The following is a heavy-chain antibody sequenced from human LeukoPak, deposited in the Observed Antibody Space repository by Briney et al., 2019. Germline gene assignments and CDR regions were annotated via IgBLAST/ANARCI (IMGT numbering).Heavy chain of an antibody. CDR1: GFTFSTYW. CDR3: ARAPYYASGTYYYFYYAMDV. Sequence: GGSLRLSCAASGFTFSTYWMHWVRQAPGKGLVWVSRINSDGSSRNYADSVKGRFTISRDNAKNTLNLQMNSLRAEDTAVYYCARAPYYASGTYYYFYYAMDVWGQGTTVTVSS. V-gene: IGHV3-74*01. D-gene: IGHD3-10*01. J-gene: IGHJ6*02. CDR2: INSDGSSR.